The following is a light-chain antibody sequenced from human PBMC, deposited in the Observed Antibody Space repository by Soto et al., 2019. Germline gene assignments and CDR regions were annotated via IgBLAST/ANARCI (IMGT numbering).Light chain of an antibody. CDR3: SSYTSSSNLYV. CDR1: SSDVGGYNY. Sequence: QSVLTQPASVSGSPGQSITISCTGTSSDVGGYNYVSWYQQHPGKAPKLMIYDVSNRPSGVSSRFSGSKSGNTASLTISGLQAEDEADYYCSSYTSSSNLYVFGNGTKVTVL. CDR2: DVS. J-gene: IGLJ1*01. V-gene: IGLV2-14*01.